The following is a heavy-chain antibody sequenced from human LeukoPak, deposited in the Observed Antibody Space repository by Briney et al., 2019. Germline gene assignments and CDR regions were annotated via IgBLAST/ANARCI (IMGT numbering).Heavy chain of an antibody. D-gene: IGHD3-10*01. CDR2: IYYSGST. Sequence: SETLSLTCTVSGGSISSSSYYWGWIRQPPGKGLEWIGSIYYSGSTYYNPSLKSRVTISVDTSKNQFSLKPSSVTAADTAVYYCARANMVRGDPYFDYWGQGTLVTASS. CDR3: ARANMVRGDPYFDY. CDR1: GGSISSSSYY. V-gene: IGHV4-39*01. J-gene: IGHJ4*02.